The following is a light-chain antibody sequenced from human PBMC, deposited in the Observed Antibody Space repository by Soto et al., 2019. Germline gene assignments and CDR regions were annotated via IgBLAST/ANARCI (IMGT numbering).Light chain of an antibody. J-gene: IGLJ1*01. V-gene: IGLV2-8*01. Sequence: QSALTQPPSASGSPGQSVTISCTGTSSDVGGYNYVSWYQQHPGKAPKLMIYEVSKRPSGVPDRFSGSKSGNTASLTVSGLQAEDEADYYCSSYPGSNEVFGTGTKVTVL. CDR3: SSYPGSNEV. CDR1: SSDVGGYNY. CDR2: EVS.